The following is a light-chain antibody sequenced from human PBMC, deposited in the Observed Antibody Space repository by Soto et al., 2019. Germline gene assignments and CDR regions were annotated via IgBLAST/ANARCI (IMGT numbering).Light chain of an antibody. CDR1: SSNIGSNY. CDR2: RNN. Sequence: QAVVTQSPSASGTPGQGVNISCSGSSSNIGSNYVYWYQHLPGTAPKLLIYRNNQRPSGVPDRFSGSKSGTSASLAISGLRSEDEADYYCATWDDTLSGHVVFGGGTQLTVL. CDR3: ATWDDTLSGHVV. J-gene: IGLJ2*01. V-gene: IGLV1-47*01.